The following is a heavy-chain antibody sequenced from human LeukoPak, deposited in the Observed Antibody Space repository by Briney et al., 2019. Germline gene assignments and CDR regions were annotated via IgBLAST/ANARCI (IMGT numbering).Heavy chain of an antibody. Sequence: KASETLSLTCAVYGGSFSGYYWSWIRQPPGKGLEWIGEINHSGSTNYNPSLKSRVTISVDTSKNQFSLKLSSVTAADTAVYYCARGITIFGVVDYYYYYMDVWGKGTTVSVSS. CDR2: INHSGST. J-gene: IGHJ6*03. CDR1: GGSFSGYY. CDR3: ARGITIFGVVDYYYYYMDV. V-gene: IGHV4-34*01. D-gene: IGHD3-3*01.